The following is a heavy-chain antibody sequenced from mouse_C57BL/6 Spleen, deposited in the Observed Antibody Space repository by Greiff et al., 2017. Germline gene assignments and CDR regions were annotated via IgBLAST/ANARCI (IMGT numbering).Heavy chain of an antibody. CDR2: ISSGSSTI. D-gene: IGHD1-1*01. V-gene: IGHV5-17*01. Sequence: EVKLMESGGGLVKPGGSLKLSCAASGFTFSDYGMHWVRQAPEKGLEWVAYISSGSSTIYYADTVKGRFTISRDNAKNTLFLQMTSLRSEDTAMYYCARNYGSSLGYWGQGTSVTVSS. J-gene: IGHJ4*01. CDR1: GFTFSDYG. CDR3: ARNYGSSLGY.